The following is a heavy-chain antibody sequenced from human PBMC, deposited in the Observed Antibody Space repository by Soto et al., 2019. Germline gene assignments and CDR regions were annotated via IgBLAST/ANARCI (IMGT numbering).Heavy chain of an antibody. CDR1: GGSVNSGDYY. CDR2: IYYSGST. CDR3: ARDGSLRVRGVALDY. J-gene: IGHJ4*02. V-gene: IGHV4-61*08. Sequence: SETLSLTCTVSGGSVNSGDYYWSWIRQPPGKGLEWIGYIYYSGSTDYKPSLKSRVTISVDTSKNQFSLKLSSVTAADTAVYYCARDGSLRVRGVALDYWGQGTLVTVSS. D-gene: IGHD3-10*01.